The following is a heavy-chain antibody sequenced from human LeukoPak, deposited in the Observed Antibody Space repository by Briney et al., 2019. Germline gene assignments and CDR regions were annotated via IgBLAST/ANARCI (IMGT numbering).Heavy chain of an antibody. CDR2: ISHDGTVQ. V-gene: IGHV3-30*02. J-gene: IGHJ4*02. CDR1: DFTFSSYG. D-gene: IGHD6-19*01. Sequence: PGGSLRLSCAASDFTFSSYGMHWVRQAPGKGLECVAFISHDGTVQKFADSVKGRFTISRDNSKNILNLRLDSLRPEDTAVYYCARANTWLSPFDYWGQGTLVTVSS. CDR3: ARANTWLSPFDY.